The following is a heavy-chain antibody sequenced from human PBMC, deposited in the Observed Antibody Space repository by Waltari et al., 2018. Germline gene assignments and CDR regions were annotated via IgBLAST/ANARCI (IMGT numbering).Heavy chain of an antibody. D-gene: IGHD6-25*01. J-gene: IGHJ5*02. CDR1: GGSISSGSYY. Sequence: QVQLQESGPGLVKPSQTLSLTCTVSGGSISSGSYYWRWIRQDAGKGLEWIGRMYTSGSANYIPSLKSLVTISVYSSKNHFSLKLSSVTAADTAVYYCAREGIYSSATDARFDPWGQGTLVTVSS. CDR3: AREGIYSSATDARFDP. V-gene: IGHV4-61*02. CDR2: MYTSGSA.